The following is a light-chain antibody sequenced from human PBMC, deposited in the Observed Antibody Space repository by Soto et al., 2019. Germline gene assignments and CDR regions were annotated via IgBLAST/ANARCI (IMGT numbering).Light chain of an antibody. Sequence: QSVLTQPASVSGSPGQSITISCTGTNSDVGAYPYVSWYQQHPGNAPKLLIYEVADRPSGVSDRFSSSKSGNTASLTISALQAEDEAVYYCSSYATSGTNVIFGGGTKLTVL. J-gene: IGLJ2*01. V-gene: IGLV2-14*03. CDR3: SSYATSGTNVI. CDR1: NSDVGAYPY. CDR2: EVA.